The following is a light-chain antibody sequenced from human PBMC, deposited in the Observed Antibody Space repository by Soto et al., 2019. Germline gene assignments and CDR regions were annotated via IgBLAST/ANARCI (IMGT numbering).Light chain of an antibody. V-gene: IGKV1-27*01. CDR2: AAS. Sequence: DIQMTQSPSSLSASVGDRVTITCRASQVITSYLAWYQQKPGKVPKLLIYAASTLQSGVPSRFSGSGSGTDFTLTISSLQPEDVGTYYCQKYNSAHPTFGQGTKLEIK. CDR3: QKYNSAHPT. CDR1: QVITSY. J-gene: IGKJ2*01.